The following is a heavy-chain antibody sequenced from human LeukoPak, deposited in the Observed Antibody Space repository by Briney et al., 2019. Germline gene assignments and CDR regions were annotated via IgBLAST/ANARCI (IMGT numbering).Heavy chain of an antibody. CDR3: ARDPTRPTINYKDV. Sequence: SETLSLTYAVSGYSISSYYYCCFLRQPPGKGLEWIGSIYHSRSTYYNPSLKSRVTISVDTSKNQFSLKLSSVTAADTAVYYCARDPTRPTINYKDVWGKGTTVTVSS. CDR2: IYHSRST. D-gene: IGHD3-3*01. CDR1: GYSISSYYY. V-gene: IGHV4-38-2*02. J-gene: IGHJ6*03.